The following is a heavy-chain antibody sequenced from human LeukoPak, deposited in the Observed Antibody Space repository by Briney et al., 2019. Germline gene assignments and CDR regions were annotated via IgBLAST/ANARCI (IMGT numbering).Heavy chain of an antibody. J-gene: IGHJ4*02. CDR3: AKAVAGTWLYFDY. CDR2: ISGSGGST. D-gene: IGHD6-19*01. V-gene: IGHV3-23*01. Sequence: GGSLRLSCAAPGFTFSSFAMTWVRQAPGKGLEWVSAISGSGGSTFYADSVKGRFTISRDNSKNTLYLQLNSLSAEDTAVYYCAKAVAGTWLYFDYWGQGTLVTVSS. CDR1: GFTFSSFA.